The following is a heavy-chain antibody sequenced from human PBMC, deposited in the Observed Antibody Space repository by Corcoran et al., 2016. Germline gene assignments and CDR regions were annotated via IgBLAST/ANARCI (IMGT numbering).Heavy chain of an antibody. CDR2: IWYGGSNK. CDR1: GFTFSSYG. D-gene: IGHD6-13*01. J-gene: IGHJ3*02. CDR3: ARDGSGSWYRQHDCFDI. Sequence: QVQLVESTGGVAQPGRSLRLSCAASGFTFSSYGMHWVRQAPGKRLEWVAVIWYGGSNKYYADSVKGRFTISRDNSKNTLYLQMNSLRAEDTAVYYCARDGSGSWYRQHDCFDIWGQGTRVTVSS. V-gene: IGHV3-33*01.